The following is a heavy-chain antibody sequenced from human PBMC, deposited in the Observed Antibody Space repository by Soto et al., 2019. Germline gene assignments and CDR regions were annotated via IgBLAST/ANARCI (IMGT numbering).Heavy chain of an antibody. V-gene: IGHV3-49*04. Sequence: YPGLCCTAYGLSLGGNAMSCVRQAPGKGLEWVGFIRSKAYGGTTEYAASVKGRFTISRDDSKSIAYLQMNSLKTEDTAVYYCTRGVIYDRSGSVSLYWCQATLLT. CDR3: TRGVIYDRSGSVSLY. J-gene: IGHJ4*02. D-gene: IGHD3-22*01. CDR2: IRSKAYGGTT. CDR1: GLSLGGNA.